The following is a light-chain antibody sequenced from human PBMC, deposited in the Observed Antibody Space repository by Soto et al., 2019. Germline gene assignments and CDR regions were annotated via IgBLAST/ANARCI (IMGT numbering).Light chain of an antibody. CDR1: SSDVGGYNS. J-gene: IGLJ2*01. Sequence: QSVLTQPASVSGSPGQSITISCTGSSSDVGGYNSVSWYQQHPGKAPKLMIYAVSNRPSGVSSRFSGSKSGNTASLTISGLQAEDEADYYCAAWDDSLNGPLFGGGTKVTVL. CDR3: AAWDDSLNGPL. CDR2: AVS. V-gene: IGLV2-14*01.